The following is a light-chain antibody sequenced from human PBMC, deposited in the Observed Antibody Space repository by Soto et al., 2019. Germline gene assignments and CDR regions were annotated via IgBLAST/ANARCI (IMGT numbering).Light chain of an antibody. Sequence: QAVVTQEPSFSVSPGGTVTLTCGLSSGSVSTTYYPSWYQQTPGQAPRTLIHSTDTRSSGVTDRFSGSILGNKAALTITGAQADDESDYYCVLYMGSGVWVFGGGTKLTVL. CDR1: SGSVSTTYY. J-gene: IGLJ3*02. V-gene: IGLV8-61*01. CDR3: VLYMGSGVWV. CDR2: STD.